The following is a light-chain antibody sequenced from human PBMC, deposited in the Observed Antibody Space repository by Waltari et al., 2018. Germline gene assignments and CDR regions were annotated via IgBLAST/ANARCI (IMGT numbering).Light chain of an antibody. CDR2: DAS. J-gene: IGKJ5*01. Sequence: ELVLTQSPATLSLSPAERATLPCRASQSVSSYLAWYQQKPGQAPRLLIYDASNRATGIPARFSGSGSGTDFTLTISSLEPEDFAVYYCQQRNNWPPSITFGQGTRLEIK. CDR3: QQRNNWPPSIT. CDR1: QSVSSY. V-gene: IGKV3-11*01.